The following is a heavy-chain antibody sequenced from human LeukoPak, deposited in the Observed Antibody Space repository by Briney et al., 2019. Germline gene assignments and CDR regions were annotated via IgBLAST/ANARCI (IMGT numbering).Heavy chain of an antibody. V-gene: IGHV3-21*01. CDR1: GFTFSSYS. D-gene: IGHD1-26*01. CDR2: ISGDSNYI. J-gene: IGHJ4*02. CDR3: ARGGGSYDY. Sequence: TGRSLRLSCAASGFTFSSYSINWVRHAPGKGLEWVSSISGDSNYIYYADSVRGRFTISRDNAKTALYLQMNSLRADDTAVYYCARGGGSYDYWGQGTLVTVSS.